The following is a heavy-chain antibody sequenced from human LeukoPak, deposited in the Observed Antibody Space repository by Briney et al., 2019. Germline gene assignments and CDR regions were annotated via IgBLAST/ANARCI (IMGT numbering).Heavy chain of an antibody. CDR1: AGSISSYY. Sequence: PSETLSLTCTVSAGSISSYYWSWIRQPPGKGLEWIGYIYYSGSTNYNPSLKSRVTISVDTSKNQFSLKLSSVTAADTAVYYCARVGSSGYPAPDYWGQGTLVTVSS. CDR2: IYYSGST. D-gene: IGHD6-19*01. V-gene: IGHV4-59*01. CDR3: ARVGSSGYPAPDY. J-gene: IGHJ4*02.